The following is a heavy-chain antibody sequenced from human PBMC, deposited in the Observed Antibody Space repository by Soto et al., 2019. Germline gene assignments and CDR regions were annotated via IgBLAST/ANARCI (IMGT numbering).Heavy chain of an antibody. J-gene: IGHJ4*02. V-gene: IGHV3-23*01. CDR3: AKERRTYYYDSSEKKLDY. Sequence: GSLRLSCAASGFTFSSYAMSWVRQAPWKGLEWVSAISGSGRSTYYADSVKGRFTISRDNSKNTLYLQMNSLRAEDTAVYYCAKERRTYYYDSSEKKLDYWGQGTLVTVSS. CDR2: ISGSGRST. CDR1: GFTFSSYA. D-gene: IGHD3-22*01.